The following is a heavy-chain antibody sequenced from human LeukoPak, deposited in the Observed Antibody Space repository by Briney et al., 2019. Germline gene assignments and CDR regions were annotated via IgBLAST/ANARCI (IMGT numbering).Heavy chain of an antibody. J-gene: IGHJ4*02. D-gene: IGHD3-9*01. CDR1: GGSISSYY. Sequence: SETLSLTCTVSGGSISSYYWSWIRQPPGKGLERIGYIYYSGSTNYNPSLKSRVTISVDTSKNQFSLKLSSVTAADTAVYYCARKVHYDILTGYPTGHFDYWGQGTLVTVSS. CDR3: ARKVHYDILTGYPTGHFDY. V-gene: IGHV4-59*08. CDR2: IYYSGST.